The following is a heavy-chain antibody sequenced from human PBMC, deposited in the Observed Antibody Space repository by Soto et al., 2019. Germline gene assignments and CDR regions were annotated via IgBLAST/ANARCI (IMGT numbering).Heavy chain of an antibody. Sequence: GGSLRLSCAASGLTFSSYAMSWVRQAPGKGLEWVSAISGGSGGSTYYADSVKGRFSISRDNCKNKLYLQMNSLRADDTAVYYCAKVKTYWYFDLWGRGTLVTVSS. CDR2: ISGGSGGST. CDR1: GLTFSSYA. CDR3: AKVKTYWYFDL. V-gene: IGHV3-23*01. J-gene: IGHJ2*01.